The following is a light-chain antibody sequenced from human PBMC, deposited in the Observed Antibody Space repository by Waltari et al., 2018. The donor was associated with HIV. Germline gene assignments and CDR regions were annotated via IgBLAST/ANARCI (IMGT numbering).Light chain of an antibody. Sequence: GSSSNIGSNYVYWYQQLPGTAPKLLIYRNNQRPSGVPDRFSGSKSGASASLAISGLRSEDEADYYCAAWDDSLSGPNWVFGGGTKLTVL. CDR1: SSNIGSNY. J-gene: IGLJ3*02. CDR2: RNN. CDR3: AAWDDSLSGPNWV. V-gene: IGLV1-47*01.